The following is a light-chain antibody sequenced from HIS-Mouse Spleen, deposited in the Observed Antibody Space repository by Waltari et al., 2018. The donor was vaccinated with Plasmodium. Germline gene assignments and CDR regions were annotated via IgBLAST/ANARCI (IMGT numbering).Light chain of an antibody. CDR1: QDISNY. CDR2: DAS. J-gene: IGKJ2*01. Sequence: DIQMTHSPSSLYASVGDRVTITSQSSQDISNYLNWYQQKPGKAPKLLIYDASNLETGVPSRFSGSGSGTDFTFTISSLQPEDIATYYCQQYDNLPYTFGQGTKLEIK. CDR3: QQYDNLPYT. V-gene: IGKV1-33*01.